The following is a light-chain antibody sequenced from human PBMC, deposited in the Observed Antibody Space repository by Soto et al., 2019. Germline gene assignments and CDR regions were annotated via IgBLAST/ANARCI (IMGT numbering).Light chain of an antibody. CDR1: QSISNW. V-gene: IGKV1-5*01. Sequence: DIQMTQSPSTLSASVGDRVTITRRASQSISNWLAWYQQKPGKAPKLLIYGASSRATGIPDRFSGSGSGTDFTLTIRRLESEDFAVYYCHQYGTSPMWTFGQGTKV. CDR3: HQYGTSPMWT. J-gene: IGKJ1*01. CDR2: GAS.